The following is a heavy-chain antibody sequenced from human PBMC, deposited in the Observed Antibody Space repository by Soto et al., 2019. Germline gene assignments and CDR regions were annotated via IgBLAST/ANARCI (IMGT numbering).Heavy chain of an antibody. D-gene: IGHD3-22*01. V-gene: IGHV4-30-4*01. Sequence: QLQESGPGLVKPSQTLSLTCSVSGGSINNNDXYWSWIRQTPGKGLEWIGYVYYSGSSDYIPSLKSRLSMSIDKSKNQFHLKLNSVTAADTATYFXARXSXFYDKWYFDIWGRGTLVTVSS. CDR3: ARXSXFYDKWYFDI. CDR1: GGSINNNDXY. CDR2: VYYSGSS. J-gene: IGHJ2*01.